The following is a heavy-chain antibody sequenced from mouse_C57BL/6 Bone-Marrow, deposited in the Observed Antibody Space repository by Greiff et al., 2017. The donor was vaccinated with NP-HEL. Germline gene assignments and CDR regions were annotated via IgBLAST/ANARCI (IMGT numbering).Heavy chain of an antibody. CDR1: GYTFTSYW. D-gene: IGHD2-5*01. J-gene: IGHJ4*01. CDR3: VQEGGSNYLYAMDY. Sequence: QVQLQQPGAELVMPGASVKLSCKASGYTFTSYWMHWVKQRPGQGLEWIGEIDPSDSYTNYNQKFKGKSTLTVDKSSSTAYMQLSSLTYEDSAVYYCVQEGGSNYLYAMDYWGQGTSVTVSS. V-gene: IGHV1-69*01. CDR2: IDPSDSYT.